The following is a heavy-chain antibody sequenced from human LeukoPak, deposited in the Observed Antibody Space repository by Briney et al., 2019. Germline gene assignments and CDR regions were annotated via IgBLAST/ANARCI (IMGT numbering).Heavy chain of an antibody. CDR3: ARDRGYCSSTSCYTRFDY. J-gene: IGHJ4*02. D-gene: IGHD2-2*02. CDR1: GGSISSGSYY. Sequence: SQTLSLTCTVSGGSISSGSYYWSWIRQPPGKGLEWIGYIYYSGSTNYNPSLKSRVTISVDTSKNQFSLKLSSVTAADTAVYYCARDRGYCSSTSCYTRFDYWGQGTLVTVSS. V-gene: IGHV4-61*01. CDR2: IYYSGST.